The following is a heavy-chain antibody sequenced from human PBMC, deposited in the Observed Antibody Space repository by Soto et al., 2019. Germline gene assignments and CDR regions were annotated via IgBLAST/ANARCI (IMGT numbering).Heavy chain of an antibody. D-gene: IGHD2-15*01. V-gene: IGHV6-1*01. CDR1: GDSVSSNSAA. CDR3: ARDDCSGGSCYYLGYFDY. CDR2: TYYRSKWYN. J-gene: IGHJ4*02. Sequence: QVQLQQSGPGLVKPSQTLSLTCAISGDSVSSNSAAWNWIRQSPSRGLEWLGRTYYRSKWYNDYAVSVKSRITINPDTSKNQFSLQLNSVPPEDTAVYYCARDDCSGGSCYYLGYFDYWGQGTLVTVSS.